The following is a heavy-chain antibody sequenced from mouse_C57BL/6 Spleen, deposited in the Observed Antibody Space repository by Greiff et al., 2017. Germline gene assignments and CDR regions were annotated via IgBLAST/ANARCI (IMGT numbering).Heavy chain of an antibody. CDR3: ARERAHDY. CDR1: GYTFTDYY. J-gene: IGHJ2*01. V-gene: IGHV1-26*01. CDR2: INPNNGGT. D-gene: IGHD3-3*01. Sequence: VQLQQSGPELVKPGASVKISCKASGYTFTDYYMNWVKQSHGKSLEWIGDINPNNGGTSYNQKFKGKATLTVDKSSSTAYMELRSLTSEDSAVYYCARERAHDYWGQGTTLTVSS.